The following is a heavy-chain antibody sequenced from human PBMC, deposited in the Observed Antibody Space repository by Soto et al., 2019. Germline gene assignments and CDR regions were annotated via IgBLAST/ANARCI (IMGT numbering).Heavy chain of an antibody. J-gene: IGHJ6*03. CDR3: GRAVRVWFGDLLGYYYYMDV. Sequence: PSETLSLTCSFSGGSISSHYWSWIRQSPGKGLEWIGNFYYSGSTNYNPSLKSRVTISVDTSKNQFSLKLSPVTAADTAVYYCGRAVRVWFGDLLGYYYYMDVWGKGTTVPVSS. D-gene: IGHD3-10*01. CDR2: FYYSGST. CDR1: GGSISSHY. V-gene: IGHV4-59*11.